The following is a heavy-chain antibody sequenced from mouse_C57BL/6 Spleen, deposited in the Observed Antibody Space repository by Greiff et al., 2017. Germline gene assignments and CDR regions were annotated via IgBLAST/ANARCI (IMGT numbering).Heavy chain of an antibody. CDR2: IDPEDGDT. J-gene: IGHJ3*01. CDR3: TTENDDYPWFAY. D-gene: IGHD2-4*01. CDR1: GFNIKDYY. V-gene: IGHV14-1*01. Sequence: VQLQQSGAELVRPGASVKLSCTASGFNIKDYYMHWVKQRPEQGLEWIGRIDPEDGDTEYAPKFQGKATMTADTSSNTAYLQLSSLTSEDAAVYYCTTENDDYPWFAYWGQGTLVTVAA.